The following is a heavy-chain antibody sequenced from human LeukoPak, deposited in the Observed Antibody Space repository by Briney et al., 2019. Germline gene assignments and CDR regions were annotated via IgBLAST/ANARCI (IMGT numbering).Heavy chain of an antibody. CDR2: VTSDGVT. J-gene: IGHJ4*02. Sequence: GGSLRLSCAASGFTFSNDWLHWVRQAPGKGLVWVSRVTSDGVTSYADSVKGRFAMSRDNAKNTLYLQMNSLRAEDTAVYYCAKEIDIAAAGTATLDYWGQGTLVTVSS. D-gene: IGHD6-13*01. CDR1: GFTFSNDW. V-gene: IGHV3-74*01. CDR3: AKEIDIAAAGTATLDY.